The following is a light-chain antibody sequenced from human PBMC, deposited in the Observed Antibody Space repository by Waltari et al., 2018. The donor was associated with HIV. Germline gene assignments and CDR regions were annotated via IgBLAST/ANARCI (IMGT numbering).Light chain of an antibody. CDR1: SSDVDSYNY. CDR2: EVT. CDR3: STYAGYNTVV. J-gene: IGLJ2*01. Sequence: QSALPQPPSASASPRQTVHIHCTGTSSDVDSYNYVTWYRQSTTNTTNLMIYEVTKSPSWVPYRFSGSKSGNTASLTVSGLQAEDEADYYCSTYAGYNTVVFGGGTKLTVL. V-gene: IGLV2-8*01.